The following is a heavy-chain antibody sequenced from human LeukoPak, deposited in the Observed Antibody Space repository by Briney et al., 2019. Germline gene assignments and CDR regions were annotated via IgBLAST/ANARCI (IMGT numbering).Heavy chain of an antibody. Sequence: PSGTLSLTCGVSGGSISNTNWWTWVRPPPGKGLEWIGEVDLLGRTNYNPSLKSRVAISVDKSENHISLWLTSVTAADTAVYYCAREGGPYRPLDYSGQGTLVTVSS. CDR3: AREGGPYRPLDY. J-gene: IGHJ4*02. CDR1: GGSISNTNW. V-gene: IGHV4-4*02. CDR2: VDLLGRT.